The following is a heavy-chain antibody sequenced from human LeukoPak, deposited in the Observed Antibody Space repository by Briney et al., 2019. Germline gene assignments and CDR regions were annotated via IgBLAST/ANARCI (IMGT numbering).Heavy chain of an antibody. CDR1: GFTFSSYA. D-gene: IGHD3-22*01. CDR3: AKAQDYYDSSGYYYYYGMDV. J-gene: IGHJ6*02. CDR2: ISGSGGST. Sequence: GRSLRLSCAASGFTFSSYAMHWVRQAPGEGLEWVSAISGSGGSTYYADSVKGRFTISRDNSKNTLYLQMNSLRAEDTAVYYCAKAQDYYDSSGYYYYYGMDVWGQGTTVTVSS. V-gene: IGHV3-23*01.